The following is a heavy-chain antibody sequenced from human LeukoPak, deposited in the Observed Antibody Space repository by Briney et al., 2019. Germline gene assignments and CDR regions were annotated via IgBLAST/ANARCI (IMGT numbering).Heavy chain of an antibody. Sequence: SETLSLTCTVSGGSISSTSYYWAWIRQPPGKGLEWIGNIYYSGSTYYNPSLKSRVTISIDTSKNQFSLKLSSVTAADTAVYYCARGDSSWFLDIWGQGTMVTVSS. J-gene: IGHJ3*02. CDR2: IYYSGST. CDR1: GGSISSTSYY. CDR3: ARGDSSWFLDI. D-gene: IGHD6-13*01. V-gene: IGHV4-39*07.